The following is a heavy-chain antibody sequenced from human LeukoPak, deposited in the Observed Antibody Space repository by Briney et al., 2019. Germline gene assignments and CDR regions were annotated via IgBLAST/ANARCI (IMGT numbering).Heavy chain of an antibody. CDR1: GGTFSSYA. Sequence: GASVKVSCKASGGTFSSYAISWVRQAPGQGLEWMGRIIPILGIANYAQKFQGRVTITADKSTSTAYMELSSLRSEDTAVYYCATDILGRDQLLYYRGGWFDPWGQGTLVTVSS. D-gene: IGHD2-2*02. V-gene: IGHV1-69*04. J-gene: IGHJ5*02. CDR3: ATDILGRDQLLYYRGGWFDP. CDR2: IIPILGIA.